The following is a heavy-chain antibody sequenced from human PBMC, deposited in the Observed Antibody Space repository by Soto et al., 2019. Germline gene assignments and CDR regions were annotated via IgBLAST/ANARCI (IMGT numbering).Heavy chain of an antibody. D-gene: IGHD2-8*01. V-gene: IGHV3-21*01. Sequence: EVQLVESGGGLVKPGGSLRLSCAASGFTFSSYSMNWVRQAPGKGLEWVSSISSSSSYIYYADSVKGRFTISRDNAKNSRYLQMNSLRAEDTAVYYCARGTRYEGYMDFWGKGTTVTVSS. CDR2: ISSSSSYI. CDR1: GFTFSSYS. CDR3: ARGTRYEGYMDF. J-gene: IGHJ6*03.